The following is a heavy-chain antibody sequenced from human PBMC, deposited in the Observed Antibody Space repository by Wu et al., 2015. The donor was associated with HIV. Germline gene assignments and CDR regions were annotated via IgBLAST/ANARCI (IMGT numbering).Heavy chain of an antibody. CDR2: IIPMFHTT. D-gene: IGHD3-3*01. Sequence: QVQLVQSGAEVKKPGSSVKVSCKASGGTFSNYAISWVRQVPGQGLEWMGGIIPMFHTTNYAQKFQGRVTITADESTNTAYMELNSLRSEDTAVYYCARSGSINEFLELAGGGITYYYYYMDVWGKGTTVTGLL. CDR1: GGTFSNYA. CDR3: ARSGSINEFLELAGGGITYYYYYMDV. V-gene: IGHV1-69*12. J-gene: IGHJ6*03.